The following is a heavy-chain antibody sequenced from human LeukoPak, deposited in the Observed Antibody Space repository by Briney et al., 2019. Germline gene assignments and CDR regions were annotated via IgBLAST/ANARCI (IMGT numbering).Heavy chain of an antibody. V-gene: IGHV4-4*07. CDR3: ARDEGCSGGSCPAVNY. D-gene: IGHD2-15*01. CDR1: GGSISRQY. CDR2: IYTTAST. J-gene: IGHJ4*02. Sequence: PSETLSLTCAVSGGSISRQYWSGIRHPAGKGLEWIGRIYTTASTNYNPSLPSRLTMSVDTSKNQFSPSLMSVTAADTAVYYWARDEGCSGGSCPAVNYWGQETLLTVSS.